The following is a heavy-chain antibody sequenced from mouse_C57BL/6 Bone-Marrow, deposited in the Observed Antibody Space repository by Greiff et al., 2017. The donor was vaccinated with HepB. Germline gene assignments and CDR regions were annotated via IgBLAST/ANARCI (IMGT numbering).Heavy chain of an antibody. CDR2: ISYDGSN. CDR3: ARGGVGFDY. V-gene: IGHV3-6*01. CDR1: GYSITSGYY. Sequence: VQLKESGPGLVKPSQSLSLTCSVTGYSITSGYYWNWIRQFPGNKLEWMGYISYDGSNNYNPSLKNRISITRDTSKNQFFLKLNSVTTEDTATYYCARGGVGFDYWGQGTTLTVSS. D-gene: IGHD1-1*02. J-gene: IGHJ2*01.